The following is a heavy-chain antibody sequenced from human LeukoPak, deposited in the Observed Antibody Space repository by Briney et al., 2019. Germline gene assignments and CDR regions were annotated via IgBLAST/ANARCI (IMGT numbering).Heavy chain of an antibody. J-gene: IGHJ6*02. Sequence: PGGSLRLSCAASGFTFSSYAMSWVRQAPGKGLEWVSAISGSGGSTYYADSVKGRFTISRDNSKNTLYLQMNSLRAEDTAVYYCAKARGPIAAASTIGYYGMDVWGQGTTVTVSS. D-gene: IGHD6-13*01. CDR2: ISGSGGST. CDR1: GFTFSSYA. V-gene: IGHV3-23*01. CDR3: AKARGPIAAASTIGYYGMDV.